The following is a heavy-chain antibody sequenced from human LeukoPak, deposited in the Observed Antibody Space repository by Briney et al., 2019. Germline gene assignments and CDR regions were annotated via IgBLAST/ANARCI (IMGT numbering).Heavy chain of an antibody. Sequence: SETLSLTCTVSGGSISSSSYYWGWIRQPPGKGLEWIGSIYYSGSTYYSPSLKSRVTISVDTSKNQFSLKLSSVTAADTAVYYCASPAILTVVTPGGFDYWGQGTLVTVSS. V-gene: IGHV4-39*01. J-gene: IGHJ4*02. CDR3: ASPAILTVVTPGGFDY. CDR1: GGSISSSSYY. CDR2: IYYSGST. D-gene: IGHD4-23*01.